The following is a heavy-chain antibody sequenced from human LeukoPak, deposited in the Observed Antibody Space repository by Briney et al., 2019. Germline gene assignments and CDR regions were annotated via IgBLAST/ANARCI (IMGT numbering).Heavy chain of an antibody. Sequence: GRSLRLSCAASGFTFSSYAMHWVRQAPGKGLEWVAVISYDGSNKYYADSVKGRFTISRDNSKNTLYLQMNSLRAEDTAVYYCAKDRRYCSSTSCHSDYWGQGTLVTVSS. CDR1: GFTFSSYA. CDR3: AKDRRYCSSTSCHSDY. V-gene: IGHV3-30-3*01. CDR2: ISYDGSNK. D-gene: IGHD2-2*01. J-gene: IGHJ4*02.